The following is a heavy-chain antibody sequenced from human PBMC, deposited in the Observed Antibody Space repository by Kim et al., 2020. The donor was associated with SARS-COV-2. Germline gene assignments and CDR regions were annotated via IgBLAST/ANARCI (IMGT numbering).Heavy chain of an antibody. D-gene: IGHD3-3*01. V-gene: IGHV4-59*01. CDR1: SDSINSYY. CDR2: VHYTGGT. CDR3: TRSHGGY. Sequence: SETLSLTCTVSSDSINSYYWSSVRQPPGKGLQWIGNVHYTGGTNYTPSLKSRVTISLATSKNQFSLKLTSVTAADTAIYYCTRSHGGYWGQGILVTVSS. J-gene: IGHJ4*02.